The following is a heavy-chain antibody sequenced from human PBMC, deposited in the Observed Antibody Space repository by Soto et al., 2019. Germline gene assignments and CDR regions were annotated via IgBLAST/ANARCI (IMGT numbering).Heavy chain of an antibody. Sequence: QVQLVQSGAEVKKPGPSVKVSCKASGGTFSSYAISWVRQAPGQGLEWMGGILPIFGTANYAQKFQGRVTITADESTSSDYLELSSLRSEDTAVYYCDSSGSGRDYYYYGMDDWGQGTTVTVSS. CDR2: ILPIFGTA. CDR3: DSSGSGRDYYYYGMDD. J-gene: IGHJ6*02. V-gene: IGHV1-69*12. CDR1: GGTFSSYA. D-gene: IGHD3-10*01.